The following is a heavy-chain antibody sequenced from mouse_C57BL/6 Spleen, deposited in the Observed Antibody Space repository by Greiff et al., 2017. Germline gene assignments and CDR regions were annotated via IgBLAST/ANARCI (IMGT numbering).Heavy chain of an antibody. D-gene: IGHD2-4*01. CDR2: ISYDGSN. CDR3: ARYDYDESYFDY. J-gene: IGHJ2*01. Sequence: EVQLVESGPGLVKPSQSLSLTCSVTGYSITSGYYWNWIRQFPGNKLEWMGYISYDGSNNYNPSLKNRISITRDTSKNQFFLKLNSVTTEDTATYYCARYDYDESYFDYWGQGTTLTVSS. V-gene: IGHV3-6*01. CDR1: GYSITSGYY.